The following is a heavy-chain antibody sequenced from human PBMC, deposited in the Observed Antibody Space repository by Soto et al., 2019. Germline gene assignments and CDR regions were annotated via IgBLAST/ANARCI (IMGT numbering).Heavy chain of an antibody. CDR2: IYWDDDR. Sequence: QITLKESGPTLVKPTQTLTVTCTFSGFSLRTSGVGVGWIRQPPGKALEWLAFIYWDDDRRYSPSLKSRLTITRDTSKSQVVLTLTNVDPLDTGTYYCAHLYLNYYYYMDVWGKGTTDTVSS. CDR3: AHLYLNYYYYMDV. V-gene: IGHV2-5*02. CDR1: GFSLRTSGVG. J-gene: IGHJ6*03. D-gene: IGHD2-2*02.